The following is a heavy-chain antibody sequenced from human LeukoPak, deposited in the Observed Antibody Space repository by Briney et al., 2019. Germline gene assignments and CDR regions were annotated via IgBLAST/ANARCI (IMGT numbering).Heavy chain of an antibody. D-gene: IGHD3-16*01. CDR3: ARDHRGSYYFDY. CDR1: GGSISSSSYY. V-gene: IGHV4-39*07. J-gene: IGHJ4*02. CDR2: IYYSGST. Sequence: SETLSLTCTVSGGSISSSSYYWGWIRQPPGKGLEWIGSIYYSGSTYSNPSLKSRVTISVDTSKNQFSLKLSSVTAADTAVYYCARDHRGSYYFDYWGQGTLVTVSS.